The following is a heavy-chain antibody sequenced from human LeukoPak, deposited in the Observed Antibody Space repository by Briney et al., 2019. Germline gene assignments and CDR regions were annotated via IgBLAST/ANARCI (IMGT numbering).Heavy chain of an antibody. V-gene: IGHV4-59*01. CDR1: GGSISSYY. J-gene: IGHJ4*02. CDR2: IYYSGST. CDR3: ARACGGDCYAVFDY. Sequence: SETLSLTCTVSGGSISSYYWSWIRQPPGKGLEWIGYIYYSGSTNYNPSLKSRVTISVDTSKNQFSLKLSSVTAADTAVYYCARACGGDCYAVFDYWGQGTLVTVSS. D-gene: IGHD2-21*02.